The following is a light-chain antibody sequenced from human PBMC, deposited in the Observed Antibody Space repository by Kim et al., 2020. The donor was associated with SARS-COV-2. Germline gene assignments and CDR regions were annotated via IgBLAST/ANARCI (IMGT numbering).Light chain of an antibody. J-gene: IGKJ2*01. V-gene: IGKV3-15*01. CDR3: QQYNNLPPRYT. Sequence: SPGESATLSCRASQSVSSNLAWYQQKPGQAPRLLIYGASTRATGIPARFSGSGSGTEFTLTFSSLQSEDFAVYYCQQYNNLPPRYTFGQGTKLEI. CDR2: GAS. CDR1: QSVSSN.